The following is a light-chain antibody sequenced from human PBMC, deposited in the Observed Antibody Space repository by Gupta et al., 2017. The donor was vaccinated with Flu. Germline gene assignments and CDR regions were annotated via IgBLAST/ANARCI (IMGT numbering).Light chain of an antibody. CDR2: DAS. V-gene: IGKV3-11*01. J-gene: IGKJ4*01. CDR3: QQRSNWPLT. Sequence: EIVLTQSPATLSLSPGERATLSCRAGQSVSSFLAWYQQKPGQAPRLLIHDASNRATGIPARFSGSGSGTDFTLTISSLEPEDFAVYYCQQRSNWPLTFGGGTKVEIK. CDR1: QSVSSF.